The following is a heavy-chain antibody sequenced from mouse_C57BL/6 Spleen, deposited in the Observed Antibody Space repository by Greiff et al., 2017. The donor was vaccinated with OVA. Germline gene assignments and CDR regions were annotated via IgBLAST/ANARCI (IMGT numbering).Heavy chain of an antibody. J-gene: IGHJ2*01. D-gene: IGHD2-1*01. Sequence: VQLKQSGPELVKPGASVKISCKASGYTFTDYYMNWVKQSHGKSLEWIGDINPNNGGTSYNQKFKGKATLTVDKSSSTAYMELRSLTSEDSAVYYCARGYYGNYPYYFDYWGQGTTLTVSS. V-gene: IGHV1-26*01. CDR2: INPNNGGT. CDR1: GYTFTDYY. CDR3: ARGYYGNYPYYFDY.